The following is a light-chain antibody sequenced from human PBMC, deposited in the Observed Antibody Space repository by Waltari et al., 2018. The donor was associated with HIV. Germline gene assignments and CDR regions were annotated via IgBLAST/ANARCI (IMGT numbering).Light chain of an antibody. Sequence: QPGLTQPPSVSGTPGQRLTIPCSGNNSNIGRNFVYWYRQVAGTAPSLLVYRNDQRPSGVVDRFSVARSGASASLVIGGLRVDDEGDYYCASWDDGLRGHVFGGGTTVSV. CDR3: ASWDDGLRGHV. CDR1: NSNIGRNF. CDR2: RND. V-gene: IGLV1-47*01. J-gene: IGLJ1*01.